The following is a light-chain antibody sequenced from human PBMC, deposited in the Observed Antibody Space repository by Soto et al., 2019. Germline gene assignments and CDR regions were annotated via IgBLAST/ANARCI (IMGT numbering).Light chain of an antibody. CDR1: QSVSSSS. Sequence: EIVLTQSPGTLSLSPGERVTLSCRASQSVSSSSLAWYQQKPGQAPRLLIYGASNRATGIPGRFSGTGSGTDFTLTISRLEPEDFVVYYCQQSGSSPQTFGQGTKVEI. CDR3: QQSGSSPQT. J-gene: IGKJ1*01. V-gene: IGKV3-20*01. CDR2: GAS.